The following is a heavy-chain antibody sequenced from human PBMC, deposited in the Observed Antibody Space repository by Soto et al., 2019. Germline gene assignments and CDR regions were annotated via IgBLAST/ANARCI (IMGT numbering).Heavy chain of an antibody. Sequence: QVQLVQSGAEVKKPGSSVKVSCKASGGAFSSYAISWVRQAPGQGLEWMGGIIPIFGTANYAQKFQGRVTITADESTSTAYMELSSLRSEDTAVYYCARWGRVGTRDYYGMDVWGQGTTVTVSS. CDR1: GGAFSSYA. J-gene: IGHJ6*02. D-gene: IGHD1-26*01. CDR3: ARWGRVGTRDYYGMDV. V-gene: IGHV1-69*01. CDR2: IIPIFGTA.